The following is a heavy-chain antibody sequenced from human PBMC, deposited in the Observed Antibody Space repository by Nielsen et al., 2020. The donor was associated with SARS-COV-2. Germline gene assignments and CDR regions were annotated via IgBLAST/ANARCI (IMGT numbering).Heavy chain of an antibody. Sequence: ASVKVSCKASGYTFTGYYMHWVRQAPGQGLEWMGWINTNTGNPTYAQGFTGRFVFSLDTSVSTAYLQISSLKAEDTAVYYCATDLIVVVTANLHRGNDYWGQGTLVTVSS. CDR2: INTNTGNP. CDR1: GYTFTGYY. D-gene: IGHD2-21*02. J-gene: IGHJ4*02. V-gene: IGHV7-4-1*02. CDR3: ATDLIVVVTANLHRGNDY.